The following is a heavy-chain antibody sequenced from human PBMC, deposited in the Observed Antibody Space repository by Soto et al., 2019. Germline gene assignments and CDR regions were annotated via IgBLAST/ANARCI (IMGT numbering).Heavy chain of an antibody. D-gene: IGHD3-10*01. CDR1: GFRFEQYV. CDR2: VSPTGDTV. Sequence: VQVVASGGGLVQPGRSLRLSCVVSGFRFEQYVMHWVRQAPGKGLECVSTVSPTGDTVAYADSVEGRFTVSRDNAKNSLYLQMNSLKDDDTAFYYCVKDAPNGSIDDWGQGTLVTVSS. J-gene: IGHJ4*02. CDR3: VKDAPNGSIDD. V-gene: IGHV3-9*01.